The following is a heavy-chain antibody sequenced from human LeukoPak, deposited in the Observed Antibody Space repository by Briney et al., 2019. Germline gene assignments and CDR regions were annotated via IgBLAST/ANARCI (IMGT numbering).Heavy chain of an antibody. CDR2: MWYDGSNA. V-gene: IGHV3-33*01. J-gene: IGHJ4*02. D-gene: IGHD1-7*01. CDR1: GFNFSYYA. Sequence: PGGSLRLSCTASGFNFSYYAMHWVRQTPGRGLAWVAVMWYDGSNAYYEDSVKGRFTISRDNSRDMVFLQMNSLTVDDTAVYYCARLAGGTTGATDNWGQGSLVTVS. CDR3: ARLAGGTTGATDN.